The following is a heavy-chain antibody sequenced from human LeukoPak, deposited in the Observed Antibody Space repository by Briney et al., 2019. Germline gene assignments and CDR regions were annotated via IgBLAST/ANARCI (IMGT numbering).Heavy chain of an antibody. CDR3: ATLGPVNNSNYEIG. CDR1: GYTFTDYY. D-gene: IGHD1-7*01. V-gene: IGHV1-69-2*01. CDR2: VDPEDGET. Sequence: ASVKISCKVSGYTFTDYYMHWVRQAPGKGLEWMGLVDPEDGETIYAEKFQGRVTITADTSTDTAYMEMSRLRSEDTAVYYCATLGPVNNSNYEIGWGQGTLVTVSS. J-gene: IGHJ4*02.